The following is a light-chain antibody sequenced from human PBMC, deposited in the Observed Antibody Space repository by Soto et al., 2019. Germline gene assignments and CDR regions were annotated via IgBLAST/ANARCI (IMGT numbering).Light chain of an antibody. V-gene: IGKV3D-20*02. Sequence: IVLTQSPGTLSLSPGERATLSCSASHRVSSSFLAWYQHKPGQAPRLIIYGASSRATGIPDRFSGSGFGTDFTLPISSLEPADAAVYYCQQRSNWPPITFGQGTRLEI. CDR1: HRVSSSF. CDR2: GAS. J-gene: IGKJ5*01. CDR3: QQRSNWPPIT.